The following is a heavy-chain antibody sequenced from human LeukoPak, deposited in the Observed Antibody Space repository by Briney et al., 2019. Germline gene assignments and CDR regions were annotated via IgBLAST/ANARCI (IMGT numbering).Heavy chain of an antibody. V-gene: IGHV3-15*01. CDR2: ITSKSYEGTT. J-gene: IGHJ5*02. CDR3: STAFYGAPLA. CDR1: GFTFSTAF. Sequence: GGSLRLSCTASGFTFSTAFMNWVRQAPGKGLEWVARITSKSYEGTTDYAATVKGRFTISRDDSKNTLYLQMNSLEIEDTAVYYCSTAFYGAPLAWGQGTLVTVSS. D-gene: IGHD4-17*01.